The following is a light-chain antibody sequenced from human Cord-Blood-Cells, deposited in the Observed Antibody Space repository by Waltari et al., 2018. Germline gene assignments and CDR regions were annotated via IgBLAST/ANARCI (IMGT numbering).Light chain of an antibody. CDR3: QQYGSSFT. CDR2: GAS. J-gene: IGKJ3*01. CDR1: QSVSSSY. Sequence: EIVLTQSPGTLSLSPGERATLSCRASQSVSSSYLAWYQQKPGQAPRLLIYGASSRATCIPDRFSGSGSGTDFTLTIRRLEPEDFAVYYCQQYGSSFTFGPGNKVDIQ. V-gene: IGKV3-20*01.